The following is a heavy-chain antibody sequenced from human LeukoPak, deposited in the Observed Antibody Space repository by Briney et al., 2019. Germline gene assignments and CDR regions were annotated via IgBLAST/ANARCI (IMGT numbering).Heavy chain of an antibody. Sequence: GGSLRLSCAASGFTFSSYAMSWVRQAPGKGLEWVANIKQDGSEKYYVDSVKGRFTISSDNAKNSLYLQMNSLRAEDTAVYYCARGGVVVPAAPHDSFDIWGQGTMVTVSS. CDR1: GFTFSSYA. D-gene: IGHD2-2*01. V-gene: IGHV3-7*01. CDR2: IKQDGSEK. J-gene: IGHJ3*02. CDR3: ARGGVVVPAAPHDSFDI.